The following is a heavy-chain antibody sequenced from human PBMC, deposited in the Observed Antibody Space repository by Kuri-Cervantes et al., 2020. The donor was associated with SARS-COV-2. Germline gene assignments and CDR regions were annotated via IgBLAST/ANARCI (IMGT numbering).Heavy chain of an antibody. Sequence: GESLKISCAASGFTFSSYWMSWVRQAPGKGLEWVANIKQDGSEKYYVDSVKGRFTISRDNSKNTLYLQMNSLRAEDTAVYYCAKTDTHFQHWGQGTLVTVSS. V-gene: IGHV3-7*05. CDR2: IKQDGSEK. CDR3: AKTDTHFQH. J-gene: IGHJ1*01. CDR1: GFTFSSYW.